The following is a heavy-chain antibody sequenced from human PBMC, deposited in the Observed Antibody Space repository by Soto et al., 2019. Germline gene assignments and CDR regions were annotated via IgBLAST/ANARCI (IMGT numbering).Heavy chain of an antibody. CDR2: ISYDGSNK. CDR3: ARDYDFWSGYFDY. CDR1: GFTFSSYA. D-gene: IGHD3-3*01. V-gene: IGHV3-30-3*01. J-gene: IGHJ4*02. Sequence: PGGSLRLSFAASGFTFSSYAMHWVRQAPGKGLEWVAVISYDGSNKYYADSVKGRFTISRDNSKNTLYLQMNSLRAEDTAVYYCARDYDFWSGYFDYWGQGTLVTVSS.